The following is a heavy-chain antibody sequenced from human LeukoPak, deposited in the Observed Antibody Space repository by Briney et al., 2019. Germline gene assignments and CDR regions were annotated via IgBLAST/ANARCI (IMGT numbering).Heavy chain of an antibody. CDR2: DNHSGGT. CDR1: GGSFSGYY. Sequence: PSETLSLTCAVYGGSFSGYYWDWIRQPPGKGLEWIGEDNHSGGTNYNPSLKSRVTISIDTSKNQFSLKLSSVTAADTAVYYCARVGYFWSGYYDQSRYNWFDPWGQGTLVTVSS. D-gene: IGHD3-3*01. J-gene: IGHJ5*02. V-gene: IGHV4-34*01. CDR3: ARVGYFWSGYYDQSRYNWFDP.